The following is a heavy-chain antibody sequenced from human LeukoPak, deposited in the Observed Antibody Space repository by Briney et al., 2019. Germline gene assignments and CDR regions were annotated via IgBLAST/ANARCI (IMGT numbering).Heavy chain of an antibody. CDR3: AKASLGYGDYGYFDY. D-gene: IGHD4-17*01. V-gene: IGHV3-23*01. Sequence: PGGSLRLSCAASGFTFSSYAMSWVRQAPGKGLEWVSAISGSGGSTYYADSVKGRFTISRDNSKNTLYLQMNSLRAEDTAVYCCAKASLGYGDYGYFDYWGQGTLVTVSS. CDR2: ISGSGGST. CDR1: GFTFSSYA. J-gene: IGHJ4*02.